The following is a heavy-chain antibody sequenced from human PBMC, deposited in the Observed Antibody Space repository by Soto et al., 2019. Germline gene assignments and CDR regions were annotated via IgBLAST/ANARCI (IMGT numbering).Heavy chain of an antibody. Sequence: XGSLILSCAASGFTFSSYEMNWVRQAPGKGLEWVSYISSSGSTIYYADSVKGRFTISRDNAKNSLYLQMNSLRAEDTAVYYCAGPSREQWLVPLDYWGQGTLVTVSS. D-gene: IGHD6-19*01. V-gene: IGHV3-48*03. CDR2: ISSSGSTI. J-gene: IGHJ4*02. CDR3: AGPSREQWLVPLDY. CDR1: GFTFSSYE.